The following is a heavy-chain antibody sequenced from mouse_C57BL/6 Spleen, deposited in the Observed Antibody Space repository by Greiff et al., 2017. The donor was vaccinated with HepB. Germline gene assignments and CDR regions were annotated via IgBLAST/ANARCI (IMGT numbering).Heavy chain of an antibody. CDR1: GYTFTSYW. Sequence: QVQLQQPGAELVRPGSSVKLSCKASGYTFTSYWMHWVKQRPIQGLEWIGNIDPSDSETHYNQKFKDKATLTVDKSSSTAYMQLSSLTSEDSAVYYCARRDYGNYDYWGQGTTLTVSS. J-gene: IGHJ2*01. CDR3: ARRDYGNYDY. D-gene: IGHD2-1*01. CDR2: IDPSDSET. V-gene: IGHV1-52*01.